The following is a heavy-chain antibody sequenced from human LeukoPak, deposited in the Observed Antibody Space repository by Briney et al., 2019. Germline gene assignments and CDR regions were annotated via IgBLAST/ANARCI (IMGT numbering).Heavy chain of an antibody. V-gene: IGHV1-18*01. Sequence: ASVKVSCKASGYTFSSYGISWVRQAPGQGLEWMGWISSYNGNTKYAQKLQGRVTMTTDTSTSIVYMELRSLRSDDTAVYYCARDNDILTGYPDYWGQGTLVSVSS. J-gene: IGHJ4*02. CDR1: GYTFSSYG. CDR3: ARDNDILTGYPDY. D-gene: IGHD3-9*01. CDR2: ISSYNGNT.